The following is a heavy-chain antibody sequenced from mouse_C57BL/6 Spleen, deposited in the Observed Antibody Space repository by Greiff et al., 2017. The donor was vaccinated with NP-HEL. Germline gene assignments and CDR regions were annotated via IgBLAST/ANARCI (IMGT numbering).Heavy chain of an antibody. J-gene: IGHJ1*03. CDR3: VRQEVGPDYYGSSHWYFDV. CDR2: IRSKSNNYAT. D-gene: IGHD1-1*01. CDR1: GFSFNTYA. V-gene: IGHV10-1*01. Sequence: EVKVVESGGGLVQPKGSLKLSCAASGFSFNTYAMNWVRQAPGKGLEWVARIRSKSNNYATYYADSVKDRFTISRDESESMLYLQMNNLKTEDTAMYYCVRQEVGPDYYGSSHWYFDVWGTGTTVTVSS.